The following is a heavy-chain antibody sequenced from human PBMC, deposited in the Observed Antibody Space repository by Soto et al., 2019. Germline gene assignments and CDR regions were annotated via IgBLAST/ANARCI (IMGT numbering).Heavy chain of an antibody. CDR2: INPNSGNT. D-gene: IGHD5-18*01. CDR3: ARGEGDTAPFDP. CDR1: GYTFTGYY. V-gene: IGHV1-2*02. J-gene: IGHJ5*02. Sequence: QVQLVQSGAEVKKPGASVKVSCKASGYTFTGYYMHWVRQAPGQGLEWMGWINPNSGNTKYVQKCQGRVIMTRDTSIRTADMELSRLTSDDTAVYYCARGEGDTAPFDPWGQGTLVTVSS.